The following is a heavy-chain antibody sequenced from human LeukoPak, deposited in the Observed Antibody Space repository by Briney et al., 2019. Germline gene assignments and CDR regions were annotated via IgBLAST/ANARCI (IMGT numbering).Heavy chain of an antibody. V-gene: IGHV3-53*01. D-gene: IGHD2/OR15-2a*01. Sequence: GGSLRLSCAASGFTVNSNYMSWVRQAPGKGLEWVSVIYSGGSTYYADSVKGRFTISRDNSKNTLYLQMNSLRAEDTAVYYCARDSFYSTTDAFDIWGQGTMVTVSS. J-gene: IGHJ3*02. CDR3: ARDSFYSTTDAFDI. CDR2: IYSGGST. CDR1: GFTVNSNY.